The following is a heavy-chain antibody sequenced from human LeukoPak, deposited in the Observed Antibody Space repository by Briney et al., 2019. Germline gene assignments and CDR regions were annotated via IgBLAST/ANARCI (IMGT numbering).Heavy chain of an antibody. CDR2: INHSGST. Sequence: SGTLSLTCAVYGGSFSGYYWSWIRQPPGKGLEWIGEINHSGSTNYNPSLKSRVTISVDTSKNQFSLKLSSVTAADTAVYYCARGWWIVGATRKAFDIWGQGTMVTVSS. D-gene: IGHD1-26*01. CDR3: ARGWWIVGATRKAFDI. V-gene: IGHV4-34*01. J-gene: IGHJ3*02. CDR1: GGSFSGYY.